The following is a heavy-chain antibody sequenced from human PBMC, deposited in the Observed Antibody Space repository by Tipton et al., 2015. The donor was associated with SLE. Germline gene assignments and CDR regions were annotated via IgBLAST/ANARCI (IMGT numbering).Heavy chain of an antibody. CDR3: ARPGDYDISGFDP. CDR1: GYTFTSYY. J-gene: IGHJ5*02. V-gene: IGHV1-46*01. D-gene: IGHD3-9*01. CDR2: INPSGGST. Sequence: QSGAEVKKPGASVKVSCKASGYTFTSYYMHWVRQAPGQGLEWMGIINPSGGSTSYAQKFQGRVTMTRNTSISTAYMELSSLRSEDTAVYYCARPGDYDISGFDPWGQGTLVTVSS.